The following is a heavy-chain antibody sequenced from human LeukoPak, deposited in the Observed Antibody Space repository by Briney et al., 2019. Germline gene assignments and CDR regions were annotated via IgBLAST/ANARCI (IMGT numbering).Heavy chain of an antibody. V-gene: IGHV1-2*02. Sequence: ASVKVSCKASGYTFTGYYMHWVRQAPGQGLEWLGWINPNSGDTNYAQKFQGRVTMTRDTSISTAYMELGRLRSDDTALYYCARDLVHAFDIWGQGTMVTVSS. CDR2: INPNSGDT. D-gene: IGHD2-21*01. CDR1: GYTFTGYY. CDR3: ARDLVHAFDI. J-gene: IGHJ3*02.